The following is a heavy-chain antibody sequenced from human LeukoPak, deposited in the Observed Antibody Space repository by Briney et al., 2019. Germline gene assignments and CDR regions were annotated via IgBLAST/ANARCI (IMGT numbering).Heavy chain of an antibody. CDR2: ISAYNGNT. J-gene: IGHJ1*01. CDR1: GYTFTSYG. D-gene: IGHD6-13*01. Sequence: GASVKVSCKASGYTFTSYGISWVRQAPGQGLEWMGWISAYNGNTNYAQKLQGRVTMTTDTSTSTAYMELSSLRSEDTAVYYCAIQSGAAGYSSSWKGYFQHWGQGTLVTVSS. V-gene: IGHV1-18*01. CDR3: AIQSGAAGYSSSWKGYFQH.